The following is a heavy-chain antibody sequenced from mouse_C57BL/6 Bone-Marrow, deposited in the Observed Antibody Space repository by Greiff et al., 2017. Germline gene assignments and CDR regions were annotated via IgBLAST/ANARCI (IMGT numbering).Heavy chain of an antibody. J-gene: IGHJ4*01. CDR2: IWSDGST. CDR1: GFSLTSYG. CDR3: ARRDDYDGYAMDD. D-gene: IGHD2-4*01. Sequence: QVQLKESGPGLVAPSQSLSITCTVSGFSLTSYGVHWVRQPPGKGLEWLVVIWSDGSTTYNSALKSRLSISKDNSKSQVFLKMNSLQTDDTAMYYCARRDDYDGYAMDDWGQGTSVTVSS. V-gene: IGHV2-6*03.